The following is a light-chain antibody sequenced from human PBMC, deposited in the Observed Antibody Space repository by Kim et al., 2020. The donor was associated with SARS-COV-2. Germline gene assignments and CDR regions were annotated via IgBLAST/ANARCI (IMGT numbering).Light chain of an antibody. CDR3: QQYNDRPPLT. J-gene: IGKJ4*01. CDR1: QTVSSN. CDR2: GAS. V-gene: IGKV3-15*01. Sequence: EIVMTQSPATLSVSPGEGATLSCRASQTVSSNLAWYQQKPGQAPRLLIYGASTRATGIPARFSGSGSGTEFTLTISSLQSEDFAVYYCQQYNDRPPLTFGGGTKVDIK.